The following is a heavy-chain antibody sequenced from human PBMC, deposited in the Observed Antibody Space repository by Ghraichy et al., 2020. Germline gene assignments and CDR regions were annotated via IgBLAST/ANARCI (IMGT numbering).Heavy chain of an antibody. V-gene: IGHV4-4*09. CDR3: ARIGYCSGGSCYAQPIDY. D-gene: IGHD2-15*01. J-gene: IGHJ4*02. Sequence: SETLSLTCTVSGGSISSYYWSWIRQPPGKGLEWIGYIYTSGSTNYNPSLKSRVTISVDTSKNQFSLKLSSVTAADTAVYYCARIGYCSGGSCYAQPIDYWGQGTLVTVSS. CDR2: IYTSGST. CDR1: GGSISSYY.